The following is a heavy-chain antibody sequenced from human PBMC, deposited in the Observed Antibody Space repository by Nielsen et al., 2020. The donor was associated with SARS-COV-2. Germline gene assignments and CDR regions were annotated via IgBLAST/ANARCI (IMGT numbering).Heavy chain of an antibody. J-gene: IGHJ4*02. D-gene: IGHD3-22*01. V-gene: IGHV3-23*01. CDR1: GFSFSNYV. Sequence: GESLKISCVASGFSFSNYVMNWVRQAPEKGLEWVSSISGGDDSTYYADSVKGRFTISRDNSKNTLYLQMNSLRAEDTAVYYCAKHRWGHFYDSIDYWGQGNLVTVSS. CDR2: ISGGDDST. CDR3: AKHRWGHFYDSIDY.